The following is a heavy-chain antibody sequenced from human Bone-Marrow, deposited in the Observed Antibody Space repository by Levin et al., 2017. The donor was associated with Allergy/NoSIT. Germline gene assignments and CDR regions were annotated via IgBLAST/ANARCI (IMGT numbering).Heavy chain of an antibody. CDR1: GFNFTNAW. CDR3: STEGGHCSGGSCYLLPFYYGMDV. D-gene: IGHD2-15*01. J-gene: IGHJ6*02. CDR2: IKSRNDGGTT. Sequence: GESLKISCASSGFNFTNAWMSWVRQAPGKGLEWVGRIKSRNDGGTTDYAAPVKGRFIISKDVSKNTLYLQMNSLKTQDTAVYYCSTEGGHCSGGSCYLLPFYYGMDVWGQGTTVTVSS. V-gene: IGHV3-15*01.